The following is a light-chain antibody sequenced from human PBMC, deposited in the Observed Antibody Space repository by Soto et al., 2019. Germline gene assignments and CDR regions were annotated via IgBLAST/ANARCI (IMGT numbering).Light chain of an antibody. V-gene: IGLV2-14*01. CDR2: EVS. CDR3: SSYTSSSTWV. Sequence: QSALTQPASVSGSPGQSITISCTGTSSDVGGYNYVSWYQQHPGKAPKLMIYEVSKRPSGVSNRFSGSKSGNTASLTISGLQAEDAADYYCSSYTSSSTWVFGGGTKLTVL. J-gene: IGLJ3*02. CDR1: SSDVGGYNY.